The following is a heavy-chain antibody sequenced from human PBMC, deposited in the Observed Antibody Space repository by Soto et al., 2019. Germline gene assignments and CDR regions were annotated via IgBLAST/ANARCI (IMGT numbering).Heavy chain of an antibody. J-gene: IGHJ4*02. CDR3: ARGLAYYGSGSYCDY. CDR2: IIPILGIA. D-gene: IGHD3-10*01. V-gene: IGHV1-69*02. Sequence: SVKVSCKASGGTFSSYTISWVRQAPGQGLEWMGRIIPILGIANYAQKFQGRVTITADKSTSTAYMELSSLRSEDTAVYYCARGLAYYGSGSYCDYWGQVTLLTVSS. CDR1: GGTFSSYT.